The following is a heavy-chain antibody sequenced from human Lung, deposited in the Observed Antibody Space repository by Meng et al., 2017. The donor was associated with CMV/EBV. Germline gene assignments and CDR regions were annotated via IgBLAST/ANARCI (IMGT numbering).Heavy chain of an antibody. CDR3: AQGPPFDY. J-gene: IGHJ4*02. Sequence: GESXKISCAASGFTFSDYYMSWIRQAPGKGLEWVSYISSSGSTIYYADSVKGRFTISRDNSKNTLYLQMNSLRAEDTAVYYCAQGPPFDYWAQGTLVTVSS. CDR2: ISSSGSTI. V-gene: IGHV3-11*04. CDR1: GFTFSDYY.